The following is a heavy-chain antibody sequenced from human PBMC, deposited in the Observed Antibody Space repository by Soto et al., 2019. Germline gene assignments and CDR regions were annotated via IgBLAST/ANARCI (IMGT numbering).Heavy chain of an antibody. J-gene: IGHJ4*02. Sequence: EVQLVESGGGLVQSGGSLGLSCAASGFTVTSNYMSWVRQAPGKGLEWVSIIYSGGTTYYADSVKGRFTISRDNSKNTLYLQMNSLRGEDTALYYCAREMLDWGQGTLVTVSS. CDR3: AREMLD. CDR2: IYSGGTT. CDR1: GFTVTSNY. D-gene: IGHD3-16*01. V-gene: IGHV3-66*01.